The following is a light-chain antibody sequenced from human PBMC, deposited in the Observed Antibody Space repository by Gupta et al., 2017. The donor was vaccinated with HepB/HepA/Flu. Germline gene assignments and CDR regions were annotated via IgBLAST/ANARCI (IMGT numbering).Light chain of an antibody. CDR3: QSYDSSLTVLV. V-gene: IGLV1-40*01. J-gene: IGLJ2*01. CDR2: GNF. CDR1: PSNIGAGYD. Sequence: QSVLTQPPSVSGAPGQRVPISCTGTPSNIGAGYDVHWYQQLPGTAPKLLIYGNFNRPSGVPDRFSGSKSGTSASLAITGLQADDEADYYCQSYDSSLTVLVFGGGTKVTVV.